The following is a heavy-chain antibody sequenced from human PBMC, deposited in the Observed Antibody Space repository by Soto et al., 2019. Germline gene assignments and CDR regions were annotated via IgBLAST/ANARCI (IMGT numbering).Heavy chain of an antibody. D-gene: IGHD2-21*01. CDR1: GFTFSTYW. CDR3: ARLMWWWGY. Sequence: EVQLVESGGGVVQPGGSLRLSCAASGFTFSTYWMSWVRQPPGKGLEWVASIKEDGSEKYYVDSVKGRFTISRDNAKNSLYLQLNGLRVEDTAVYYCARLMWWWGYWGQGTLVTVSS. V-gene: IGHV3-7*04. CDR2: IKEDGSEK. J-gene: IGHJ4*02.